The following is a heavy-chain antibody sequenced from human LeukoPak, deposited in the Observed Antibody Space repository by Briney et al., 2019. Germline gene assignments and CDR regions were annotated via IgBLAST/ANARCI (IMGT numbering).Heavy chain of an antibody. V-gene: IGHV3-74*01. J-gene: IGHJ4*02. D-gene: IGHD3-22*01. CDR3: ARDYYDSSGTVDY. Sequence: GGSLRLSCAASGFTFSDYWMHWVRQAPGKGLVWVSRISSDGSRVTYADSVKGRFTISRDNAKNTLYLQMNSLRAEDTAVYYCARDYYDSSGTVDYWGQGTLVTVSS. CDR1: GFTFSDYW. CDR2: ISSDGSRV.